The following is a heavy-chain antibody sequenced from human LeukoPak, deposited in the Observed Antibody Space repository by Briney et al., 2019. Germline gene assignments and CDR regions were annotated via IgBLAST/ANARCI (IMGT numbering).Heavy chain of an antibody. Sequence: ASVKVSCKASGYTFSGYYLHWVRQAPGQGLEWMGWLDPKSGGRKYTQKLRGRETTTRETTISTLYMEINSLTSDDTAVYYCARDPSHYYCGDVWGKGTTVTDSS. D-gene: IGHD2-21*01. CDR2: LDPKSGGR. J-gene: IGHJ6*04. CDR1: GYTFSGYY. CDR3: ARDPSHYYCGDV. V-gene: IGHV1-2*02.